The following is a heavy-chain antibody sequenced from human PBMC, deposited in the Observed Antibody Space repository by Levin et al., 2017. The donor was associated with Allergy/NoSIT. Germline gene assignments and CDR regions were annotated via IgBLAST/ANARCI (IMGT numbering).Heavy chain of an antibody. Sequence: GESLKISCAASGFTVSSNYMSWVRQAPGKGLEWVSVIYSGGSTYYADSVKGRFTISRDNSKNTLYLQMNSLRAEDTAVYYCARGLGYYDFWSGYSDAFDIWGQGTMVTVSS. J-gene: IGHJ3*02. CDR3: ARGLGYYDFWSGYSDAFDI. CDR1: GFTVSSNY. D-gene: IGHD3-3*01. CDR2: IYSGGST. V-gene: IGHV3-53*01.